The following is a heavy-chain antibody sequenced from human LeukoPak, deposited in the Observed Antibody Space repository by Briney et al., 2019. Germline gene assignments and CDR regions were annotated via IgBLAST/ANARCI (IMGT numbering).Heavy chain of an antibody. V-gene: IGHV1-18*03. CDR2: ISAYNGNT. D-gene: IGHD1-14*01. CDR1: GYTFTSYG. J-gene: IGHJ4*02. CDR3: ARAITGTTFDY. Sequence: ASVKVSCKASGYTFTSYGISWVRQAPGQGLEWMGWISAYNGNTNYAQKLQGRVTMTTDTPTSTAYMELRSLRSEDMAVYYCARAITGTTFDYWGQGTLVTVSS.